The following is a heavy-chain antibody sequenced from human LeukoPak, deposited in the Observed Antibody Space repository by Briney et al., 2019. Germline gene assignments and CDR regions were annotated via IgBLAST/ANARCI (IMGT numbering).Heavy chain of an antibody. Sequence: PGGSLRLSCAASGFTFSSYSMNWVRQAPGKGLEWVSSISSSSSYIFYADSVKGRFTISRDNAKNSLYLQMNRLRVEDAAVYYCARDKYSGYTTAGSRFDSWGQGTLVTVSS. CDR3: ARDKYSGYTTAGSRFDS. D-gene: IGHD6-13*01. CDR2: ISSSSSYI. J-gene: IGHJ5*01. CDR1: GFTFSSYS. V-gene: IGHV3-21*01.